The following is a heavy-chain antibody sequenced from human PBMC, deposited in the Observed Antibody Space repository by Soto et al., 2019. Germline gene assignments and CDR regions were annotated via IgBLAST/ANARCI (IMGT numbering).Heavy chain of an antibody. CDR2: ISYDGSNK. Sequence: QVQLVESGGGVVQPGRSLRLSCAASGFTFSSYAMHWVRQAPGKGLEWVAVISYDGSNKYYADSVKGRFTISRDSSKNTLYLQMNSLRAEDTAVYYCARWLPDYFDYWGQGTLVTVS. J-gene: IGHJ4*02. CDR1: GFTFSSYA. V-gene: IGHV3-30-3*01. CDR3: ARWLPDYFDY. D-gene: IGHD6-19*01.